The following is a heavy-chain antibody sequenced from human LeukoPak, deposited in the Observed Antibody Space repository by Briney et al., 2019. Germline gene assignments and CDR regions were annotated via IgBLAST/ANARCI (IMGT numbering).Heavy chain of an antibody. Sequence: SETLSLTCTVSGGSLSSYYWSWIRQTAGKGLEWIGRIYTSGRIYYNPSLKSRVTMSVDTSKNQFSLKLSSVTAADTAVYYCARDVRAYYYDSSGPNINYYMDVWGKGTTVTISS. CDR1: GGSLSSYY. D-gene: IGHD3-22*01. V-gene: IGHV4-4*07. CDR2: IYTSGRI. J-gene: IGHJ6*03. CDR3: ARDVRAYYYDSSGPNINYYMDV.